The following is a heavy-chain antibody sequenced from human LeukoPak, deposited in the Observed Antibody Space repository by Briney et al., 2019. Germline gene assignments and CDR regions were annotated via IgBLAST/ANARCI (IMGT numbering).Heavy chain of an antibody. CDR1: GYTFTSYG. V-gene: IGHV1-18*04. J-gene: IGHJ4*02. CDR3: ARGPGIAVAGAFDY. Sequence: ASVKVSCKASGYTFTSYGIKWVRQAPGQGLEWMGWISGHNGHTNYVQKMQGRVTMTTDTSTNTAYMELRNLTSDDTAVYYCARGPGIAVAGAFDYWGQGSLVTVSS. D-gene: IGHD6-19*01. CDR2: ISGHNGHT.